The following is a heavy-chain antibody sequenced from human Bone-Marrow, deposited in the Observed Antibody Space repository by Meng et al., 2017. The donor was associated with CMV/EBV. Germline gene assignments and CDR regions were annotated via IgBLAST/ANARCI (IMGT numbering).Heavy chain of an antibody. J-gene: IGHJ5*02. CDR3: ARGFKTYQMPRPSRFDP. D-gene: IGHD2-2*01. V-gene: IGHV1-8*03. CDR1: GDTFTSYY. CDR2: MNPNSGNT. Sequence: ASVKVSCKASGDTFTSYYMHWVRQATGQGLEWMGWMNPNSGNTGYAQKFQGRVTITRNTSISTAYMELSSLRSEDTAVYYCARGFKTYQMPRPSRFDPWGQGTLVTVSS.